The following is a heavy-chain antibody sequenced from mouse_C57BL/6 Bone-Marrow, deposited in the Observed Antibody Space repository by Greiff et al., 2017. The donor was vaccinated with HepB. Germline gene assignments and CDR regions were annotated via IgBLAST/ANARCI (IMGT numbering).Heavy chain of an antibody. CDR3: ARRAGTIYAMDY. CDR1: GYTFTSYW. Sequence: QVQLQQPGAELVKPGASVKLSCKASGYTFTSYWMHWVKQRPGQGLEWIGMIHPNSGSTNYNEKFKSKATLTVDKSSSTAYMQLSSLTSEDSAVYYCARRAGTIYAMDYWGQGTSVTVSS. V-gene: IGHV1-64*01. J-gene: IGHJ4*01. D-gene: IGHD3-3*01. CDR2: IHPNSGST.